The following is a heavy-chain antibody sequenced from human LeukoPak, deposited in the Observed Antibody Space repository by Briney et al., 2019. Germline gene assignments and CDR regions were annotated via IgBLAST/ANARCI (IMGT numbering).Heavy chain of an antibody. V-gene: IGHV4-4*07. Sequence: SETLSLTCTVSGGSISSYYWSWIRQPAGKGLEWIGRIYTSGSTDYNPSLKSRVTMSVDTSKNQFSLKLSSVTAADTAVYYCARDGGRSSGSYNFDYWGQGTLVTVSS. CDR2: IYTSGST. J-gene: IGHJ4*02. CDR3: ARDGGRSSGSYNFDY. CDR1: GGSISSYY. D-gene: IGHD1-26*01.